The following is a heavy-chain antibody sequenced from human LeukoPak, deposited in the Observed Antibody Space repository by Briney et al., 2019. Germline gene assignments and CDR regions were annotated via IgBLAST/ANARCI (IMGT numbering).Heavy chain of an antibody. CDR1: GFTFSSYG. J-gene: IGHJ4*02. CDR3: AKDQYSSGWYSDY. Sequence: PGGSLRLSCAASGFTFSSYGMHWVRQAPGEGLEWVAVISYDGSNKYYADSVKGRFTISRDNSKNTLYLQMNSLRAEDTAVYYCAKDQYSSGWYSDYWGQGTLVTVSS. V-gene: IGHV3-30*18. CDR2: ISYDGSNK. D-gene: IGHD6-19*01.